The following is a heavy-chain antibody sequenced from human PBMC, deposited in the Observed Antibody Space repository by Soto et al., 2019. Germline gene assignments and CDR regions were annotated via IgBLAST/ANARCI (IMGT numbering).Heavy chain of an antibody. J-gene: IGHJ4*02. V-gene: IGHV1-18*01. Sequence: QVQLVQSGAEVKKPGASVKVSCKTSGYTFTNFGISWVRQAPGQGLEWMGWISAYNGNTNYAQKFQGRVTMTTDTSPSTAYLEVRSLRSDDPAVYYSARGGTPIDYWGQGTLVTVSS. CDR1: GYTFTNFG. CDR3: ARGGTPIDY. CDR2: ISAYNGNT. D-gene: IGHD3-16*01.